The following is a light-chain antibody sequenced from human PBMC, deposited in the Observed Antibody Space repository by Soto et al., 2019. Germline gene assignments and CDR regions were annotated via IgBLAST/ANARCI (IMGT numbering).Light chain of an antibody. CDR1: QSVSSIY. CDR3: QQYGNSPLT. V-gene: IGKV3-20*01. J-gene: IGKJ4*01. CDR2: GAS. Sequence: EIVLTQSPGTLSLSPGERSTLSCRASQSVSSIYLAWYQQKPGQAPRLLIYGASSSATGIPDRFSGSGSGTDFTLTISRLEPEDFAVYYCQQYGNSPLTFGGGTKVEIK.